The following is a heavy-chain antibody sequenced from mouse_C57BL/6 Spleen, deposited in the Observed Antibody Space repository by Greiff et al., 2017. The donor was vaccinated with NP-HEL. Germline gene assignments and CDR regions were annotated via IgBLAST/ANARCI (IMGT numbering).Heavy chain of an antibody. V-gene: IGHV1-52*01. Sequence: QVQLQQPGAELVRPGSSVKLSCKASGYTFTSYWMHWVKQRPIQGLEWIGNIDPSDSETHYTQKFKDKATLTVDKSSSTAYMQLSSLTSEDSAVYYCARWGTDYFDYWGQGTTLTVSS. J-gene: IGHJ2*01. CDR3: ARWGTDYFDY. D-gene: IGHD3-3*01. CDR1: GYTFTSYW. CDR2: IDPSDSET.